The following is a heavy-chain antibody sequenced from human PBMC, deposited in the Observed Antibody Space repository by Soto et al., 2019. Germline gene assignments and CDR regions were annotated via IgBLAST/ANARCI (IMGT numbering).Heavy chain of an antibody. Sequence: XVKVSCKASGYTFTIYYMHWVRQAPGQWLEWMGWIXAYNGXTNYAQKIQGRXXMTTDTSXXTAYMELRSLRSEDTAVYYCARDSLATLDAFDIWAQGTMVTVSS. D-gene: IGHD2-15*01. CDR2: IXAYNGXT. CDR3: ARDSLATLDAFDI. V-gene: IGHV1-18*04. CDR1: GYTFTIYY. J-gene: IGHJ3*02.